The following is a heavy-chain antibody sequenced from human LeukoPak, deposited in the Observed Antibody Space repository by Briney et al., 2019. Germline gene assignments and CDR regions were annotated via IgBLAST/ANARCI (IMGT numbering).Heavy chain of an antibody. CDR3: ARIYGGNSAYFQH. CDR1: GYSISRGYY. D-gene: IGHD4-23*01. CDR2: IYHSGST. J-gene: IGHJ1*01. Sequence: PSETLSLTCTVSGYSISRGYYWGWIRQPPGKGLEWIGSIYHSGSTYYNPSLKSRVTISLDTSKNQFSLRLSSVTVADTAVYYCARIYGGNSAYFQHWGQGTLVTVSS. V-gene: IGHV4-38-2*02.